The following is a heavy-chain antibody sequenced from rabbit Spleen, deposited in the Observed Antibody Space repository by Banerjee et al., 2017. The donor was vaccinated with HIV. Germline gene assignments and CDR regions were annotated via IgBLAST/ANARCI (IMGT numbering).Heavy chain of an antibody. V-gene: IGHV1S7*01. CDR1: GFTLSSYY. J-gene: IGHJ4*01. CDR3: AKDLAGAIGWNFDL. Sequence: HLKESGGGLVQPGGSLKLSCKASGFTLSSYYMNWVRQAPGKGLEWIGYIDPVFGITYYASWVNGRFSISRENAQNTVFLQMTSLTAADTATYFCAKDLAGAIGWNFDLWGQGTLVTVS. D-gene: IGHD4-1*01. CDR2: IDPVFGIT.